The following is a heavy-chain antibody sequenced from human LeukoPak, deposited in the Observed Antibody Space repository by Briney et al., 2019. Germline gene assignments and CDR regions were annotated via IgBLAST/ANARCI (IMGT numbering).Heavy chain of an antibody. V-gene: IGHV3-21*01. CDR3: ARDPYSGSYWADYYYYMDV. D-gene: IGHD1-26*01. CDR2: ITSGSSHI. Sequence: GGSLRLSCAASGFTFGNYEMNWVRQAPGQGLEWVSSITSGSSHIYYADSVKGRFTISRDNAKSSLYLQMNSLRTEDTAVYYCARDPYSGSYWADYYYYMDVWGKGTTVTISS. J-gene: IGHJ6*03. CDR1: GFTFGNYE.